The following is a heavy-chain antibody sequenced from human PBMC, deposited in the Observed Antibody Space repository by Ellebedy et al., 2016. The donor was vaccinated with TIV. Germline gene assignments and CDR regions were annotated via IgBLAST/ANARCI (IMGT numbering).Heavy chain of an antibody. Sequence: PGGSLRLSCAASGFTFSDYYMSWIRQAPGKGLEWVSYISSGGSTMKYADSAKGRFTISRANADNSLYLQMNSLRADDTAVYYCARDRHYGPAASYNWFDPWGQGTLVTVSS. CDR1: GFTFSDYY. J-gene: IGHJ5*02. D-gene: IGHD3-10*01. V-gene: IGHV3-11*04. CDR3: ARDRHYGPAASYNWFDP. CDR2: ISSGGSTM.